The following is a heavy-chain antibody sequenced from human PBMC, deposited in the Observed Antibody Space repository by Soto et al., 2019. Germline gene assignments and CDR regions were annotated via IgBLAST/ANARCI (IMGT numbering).Heavy chain of an antibody. D-gene: IGHD3-10*01. V-gene: IGHV4-34*01. CDR3: ARAPPGPSPRWVL. CDR2: INQSGSA. Sequence: SETLSLTCTVFGGSFRGYYWSWIRQPPGKGLEWIGEINQSGSANYHPSLKSRVTISIDTSRNQFSLNLTSVTAADTAVYYCARAPPGPSPRWVLWGQGTTVTVSS. CDR1: GGSFRGYY. J-gene: IGHJ6*02.